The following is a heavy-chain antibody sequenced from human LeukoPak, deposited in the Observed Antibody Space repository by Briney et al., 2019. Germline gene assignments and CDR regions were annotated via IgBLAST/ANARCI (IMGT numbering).Heavy chain of an antibody. CDR1: GFTFSSYA. D-gene: IGHD2-15*01. V-gene: IGHV3-23*01. J-gene: IGHJ6*02. Sequence: GGSLRLSCAASGFTFSSYAMSWVRQAPGKGLEWVSAISDSGGRTYYADSVKGRFTISRDNSKNTLYLQMSSLRAEDTAVYFCVRGYSFGPYGMDVWGQGTTVTVSS. CDR2: ISDSGGRT. CDR3: VRGYSFGPYGMDV.